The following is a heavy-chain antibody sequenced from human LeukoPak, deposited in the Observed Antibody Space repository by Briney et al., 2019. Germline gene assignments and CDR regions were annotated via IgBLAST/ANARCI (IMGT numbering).Heavy chain of an antibody. Sequence: SETLSHTCTVSGGSISSYYWSWILQPAREGLEGMGRIYASGSTNYHPSLKRRVPMSVDTSKNQFSLKLSPVTAADTAVYYCARDRKGRSGWLSSGAFDIWGQGTMVTVSP. CDR1: GGSISSYY. CDR3: ARDRKGRSGWLSSGAFDI. V-gene: IGHV4-4*07. CDR2: IYASGST. D-gene: IGHD6-19*01. J-gene: IGHJ3*02.